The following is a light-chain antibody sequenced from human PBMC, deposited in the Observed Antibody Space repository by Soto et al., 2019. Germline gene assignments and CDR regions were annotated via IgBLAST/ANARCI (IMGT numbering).Light chain of an antibody. Sequence: QSVLTQPPSASGTPGQRATISCSGSSSNIGSNSVNWYQQLPGTAPKLLIYTNNRRPSGVPDRFSGSKSGTSASLAISGLQSDDEADYYCAAWDDSLNGYVFGTGTKLTVL. CDR1: SSNIGSNS. J-gene: IGLJ1*01. CDR3: AAWDDSLNGYV. V-gene: IGLV1-44*01. CDR2: TNN.